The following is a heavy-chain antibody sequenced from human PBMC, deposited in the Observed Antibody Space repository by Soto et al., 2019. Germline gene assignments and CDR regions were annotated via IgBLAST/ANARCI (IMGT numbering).Heavy chain of an antibody. J-gene: IGHJ4*02. D-gene: IGHD3-16*02. Sequence: QVHLQESGPGLVKPSETLSLTCAVSSASLDSDNWGWIRQPPGKGLEWIGYIYPNGRTNYNPSLRGRVAVSIDKSKNQFSLRLDSVFAADAAVYFCARMRGLGEISPFFDRWGQGTLVTVSS. CDR1: SASLDSDN. CDR3: ARMRGLGEISPFFDR. CDR2: IYPNGRT. V-gene: IGHV4-59*01.